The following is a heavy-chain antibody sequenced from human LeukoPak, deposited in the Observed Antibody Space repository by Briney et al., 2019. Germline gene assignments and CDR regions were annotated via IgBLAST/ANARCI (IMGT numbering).Heavy chain of an antibody. V-gene: IGHV4-59*08. Sequence: PSETLSLTCTVSGGSITSYYWSWIRQSPGKGLEWIGYIYYTGSTTYSPSPKSRVTISVNTSKNQFSLKLSSVAAADTAVYYCARLGPVEMSTGRAFDIWGQGTMVTVSS. D-gene: IGHD5-24*01. CDR2: IYYTGST. CDR1: GGSITSYY. CDR3: ARLGPVEMSTGRAFDI. J-gene: IGHJ3*02.